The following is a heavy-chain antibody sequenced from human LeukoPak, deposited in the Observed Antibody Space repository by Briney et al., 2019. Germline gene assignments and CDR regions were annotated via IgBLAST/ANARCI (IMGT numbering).Heavy chain of an antibody. J-gene: IGHJ6*03. V-gene: IGHV3-23*01. Sequence: GGSLRLSCAASGFTFSSYAMSWVRQAPGEGLEWVSAISGSGGSTYYADSVKGRFTISRDNSKNTLYLQMNSLRAEDTAVYYCAKMGFWSGYSPYYYYMDVCGKGTTVTVSS. D-gene: IGHD3-3*01. CDR2: ISGSGGST. CDR1: GFTFSSYA. CDR3: AKMGFWSGYSPYYYYMDV.